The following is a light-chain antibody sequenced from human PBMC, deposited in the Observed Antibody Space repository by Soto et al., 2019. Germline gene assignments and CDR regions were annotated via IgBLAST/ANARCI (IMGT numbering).Light chain of an antibody. CDR1: QSVGDTF. CDR3: GQFVSSPPRT. Sequence: EIVLTQSPGTLSLSPGEQATLSCRASQSVGDTFLSWYQQKPGLAPRLLIYGVSNRATGIPDRFSGSGSGTDCILTISRLEPEDFALYYCGQFVSSPPRTFGQGTKVEIK. J-gene: IGKJ1*01. V-gene: IGKV3-20*01. CDR2: GVS.